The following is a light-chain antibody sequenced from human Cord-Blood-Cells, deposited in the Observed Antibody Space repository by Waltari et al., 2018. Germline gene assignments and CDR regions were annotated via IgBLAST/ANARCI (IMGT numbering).Light chain of an antibody. CDR3: CSYAGTSTFVV. Sequence: QSALTQPASVSGSPGQSITISCTGTSSDVGSYNLVSWYQQHPGKAPKLMIYEGSKRPSGVSHRVSGSKTGNTASLTISGRQAEEEADYYCCSYAGTSTFVVFGGGTKLTVL. CDR2: EGS. CDR1: SSDVGSYNL. V-gene: IGLV2-23*03. J-gene: IGLJ2*01.